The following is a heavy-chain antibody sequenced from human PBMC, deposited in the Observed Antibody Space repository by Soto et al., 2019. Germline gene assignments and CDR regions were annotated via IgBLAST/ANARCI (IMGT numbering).Heavy chain of an antibody. CDR2: IYHTGST. V-gene: IGHV4-4*09. J-gene: IGHJ5*02. Sequence: SETLSLTCTVSGGSISSYYWSWIRQPPGKGLEWIGYIYHTGSTYYNPSLKSRITISVDTSKNQISLKLTSLTAADTAVYYCASGVQSWGQGTPVTVSS. D-gene: IGHD6-6*01. CDR1: GGSISSYY. CDR3: ASGVQS.